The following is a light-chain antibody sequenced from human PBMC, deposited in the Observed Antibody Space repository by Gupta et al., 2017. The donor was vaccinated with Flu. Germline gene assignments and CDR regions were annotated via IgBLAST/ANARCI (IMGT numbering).Light chain of an antibody. CDR1: SSDVGGYKY. J-gene: IGLJ2*01. V-gene: IGLV2-14*01. CDR2: DVS. Sequence: QSALTQPASVSRSPGQSLPISCTGTSSDVGGYKYVSWYQQRPGKAPQLLIYDVSNRPSGVSNRFSGSKSGNTASLTISGLQAEDEADYYCSSYTSSAVIFGGGTKLTVL. CDR3: SSYTSSAVI.